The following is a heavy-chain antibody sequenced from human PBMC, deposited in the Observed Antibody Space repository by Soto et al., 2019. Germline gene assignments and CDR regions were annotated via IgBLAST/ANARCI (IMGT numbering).Heavy chain of an antibody. J-gene: IGHJ4*02. CDR3: AKERATTTAFDS. Sequence: QPXGSLRLSCAASGFTFSRDGMSWVRQAPGKGLEWVSLITDNGGSTYYADSVKGRFTISRDNTKNTLFLQMNSLRAEDTAVYYCAKERATTTAFDSWGQGALVTVSS. D-gene: IGHD4-17*01. CDR2: ITDNGGST. CDR1: GFTFSRDG. V-gene: IGHV3-23*01.